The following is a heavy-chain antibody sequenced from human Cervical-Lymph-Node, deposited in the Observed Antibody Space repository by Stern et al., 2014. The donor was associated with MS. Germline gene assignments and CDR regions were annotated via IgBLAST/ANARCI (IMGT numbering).Heavy chain of an antibody. CDR2: LFPGDSDN. D-gene: IGHD3-10*01. Sequence: EVQLVESGAEVKKPGESLKISCKASGYTFINYWIGWVRQVPGKGLEWMGSLFPGDSDNRYSQSFEVQVTISADKSINTAYLQWNSLKASDTDMYYCASRGFCVDGRCYAEGCFAPWGQGTLVTVTS. V-gene: IGHV5-51*01. CDR3: ASRGFCVDGRCYAEGCFAP. CDR1: GYTFINYW. J-gene: IGHJ5*02.